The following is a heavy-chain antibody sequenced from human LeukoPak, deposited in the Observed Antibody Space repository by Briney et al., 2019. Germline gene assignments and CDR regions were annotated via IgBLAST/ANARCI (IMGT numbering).Heavy chain of an antibody. CDR1: GVPLSSDA. CDR3: AKRDDRRSWTAFDI. V-gene: IGHV3-23*01. J-gene: IGHJ3*02. CDR2: LCGSGGAT. Sequence: GGSLRLSRAASGVPLSSDAMTCVRQAPGEGGEWVSALCGSGGATYYADYVRGRFTISRDNSKNTLYLQMNSLRAEETAVYSCAKRDDRRSWTAFDIWGQGTMVTVSS. D-gene: IGHD6-13*01.